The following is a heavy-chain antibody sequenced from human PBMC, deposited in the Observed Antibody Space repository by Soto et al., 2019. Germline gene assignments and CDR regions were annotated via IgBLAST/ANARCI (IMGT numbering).Heavy chain of an antibody. CDR2: INPNSGAT. Sequence: GASVKVSCKASGYTFTGNYLHWVRQAPGQRLEGMGWINPNSGATNYPQKFQGWVTMTRDTSISTLYMEMKRLRSDDTAIYYCARERRGRSFDIWGQGTMVTVSS. CDR1: GYTFTGNY. V-gene: IGHV1-2*04. J-gene: IGHJ3*02. CDR3: ARERRGRSFDI.